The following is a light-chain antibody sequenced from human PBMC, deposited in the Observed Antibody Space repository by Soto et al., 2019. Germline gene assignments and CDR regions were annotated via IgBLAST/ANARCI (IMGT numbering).Light chain of an antibody. CDR1: SSDVGGYNY. J-gene: IGLJ1*01. CDR2: DVS. Sequence: QSALTQPASVSGSPGQSITISCTGTSSDVGGYNYVSWYQQHPGKAPKLLIYDVSNRPSGASNRFSGSKSGNTASLTISGLQAEDEADCYCSSYTGSTTLHYVFGTGTKVTVL. CDR3: SSYTGSTTLHYV. V-gene: IGLV2-14*01.